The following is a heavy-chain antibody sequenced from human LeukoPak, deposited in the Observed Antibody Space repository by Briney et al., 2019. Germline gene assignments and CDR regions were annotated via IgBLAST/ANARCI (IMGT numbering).Heavy chain of an antibody. V-gene: IGHV4-34*01. CDR1: GGSFSGYY. Sequence: PSETLSLTCAVYGGSFSGYYWSWIRQPPGKGLEWIGEINHSGSTNYNPSLKSRVTISVDTSKNQFSLKLSSVTAADTAVYYCERAVAGSYFDYWGQGTLVTASS. CDR2: INHSGST. J-gene: IGHJ4*02. CDR3: ERAVAGSYFDY. D-gene: IGHD6-19*01.